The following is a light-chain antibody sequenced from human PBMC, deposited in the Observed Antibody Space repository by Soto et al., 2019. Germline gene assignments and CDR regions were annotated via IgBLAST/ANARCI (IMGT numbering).Light chain of an antibody. CDR1: QDIRND. J-gene: IGKJ2*01. Sequence: AIQMTQSPSSLSASVGERVTIACRASQDIRNDLGWYQQKPGKAPNLLISAASNLQSGVPSRFSGSGSGTDFTLTISSLQPEDFATYYCLQDYSPPQTFGQGTKLEIK. V-gene: IGKV1-6*01. CDR2: AAS. CDR3: LQDYSPPQT.